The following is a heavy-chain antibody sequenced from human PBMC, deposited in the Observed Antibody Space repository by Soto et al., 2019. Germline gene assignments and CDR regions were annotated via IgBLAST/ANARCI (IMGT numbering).Heavy chain of an antibody. CDR3: AREVYDYIWGSYRQYYFDY. CDR1: GGSISSGGYY. Sequence: QVQLQESGPGLVKPSQTLSLTCTVSGGSISSGGYYWSWIRQHPGKGLEWIGYIYYSGSTYYNPSLKSRVTISVGTSKNQCSLKLSSVTAADTAVYYCAREVYDYIWGSYRQYYFDYWGQGTLVTVSS. V-gene: IGHV4-31*03. CDR2: IYYSGST. J-gene: IGHJ4*02. D-gene: IGHD3-16*02.